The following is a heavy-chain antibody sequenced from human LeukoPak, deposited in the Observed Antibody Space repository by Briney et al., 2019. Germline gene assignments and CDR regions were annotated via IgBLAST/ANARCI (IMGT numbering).Heavy chain of an antibody. CDR3: ASPYRY. D-gene: IGHD3-16*02. CDR1: GGSISSGSYY. Sequence: SQTLSLTCTVSGGSISSGSYYWSWIRQPPGKGLEWIGEINHSGSTNYNPSLKSRVTISVDTSKNQFSLKLSSVTAADTAVYYCASPYRYWGQGTLVTVSS. V-gene: IGHV4-39*07. CDR2: INHSGST. J-gene: IGHJ4*02.